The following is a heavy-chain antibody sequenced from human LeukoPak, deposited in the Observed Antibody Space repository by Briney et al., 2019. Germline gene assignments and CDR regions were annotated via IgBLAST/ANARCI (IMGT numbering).Heavy chain of an antibody. CDR1: GYSIRTGFY. CDR3: ARTVGPPGDFWSGYETTNDAFDI. V-gene: IGHV4-38-2*02. Sequence: PSETLSLTCSVSGYSIRTGFYWAWIRQSPGKGPEWIGSVFESGSTYYNWPLKGRVALSVDTSKNQYSLNLTSLTSADTAVYYCARTVGPPGDFWSGYETTNDAFDIWGQGTMVTVSS. J-gene: IGHJ3*02. D-gene: IGHD3-3*01. CDR2: VFESGST.